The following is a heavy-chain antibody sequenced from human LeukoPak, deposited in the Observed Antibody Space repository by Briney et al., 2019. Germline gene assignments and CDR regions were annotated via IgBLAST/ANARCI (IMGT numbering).Heavy chain of an antibody. CDR2: TNPNGGNT. J-gene: IGHJ3*01. CDR3: AYASSGIAFDV. Sequence: ASVKVSCLASGYTFTTYDINWVRQATGQGLEWMGWTNPNGGNTGYPQKFQGRVTMTRNTSISTAYMELSSLRSDDTAVYYCAYASSGIAFDVWGQGTVVTVSS. D-gene: IGHD2-2*01. CDR1: GYTFTTYD. V-gene: IGHV1-8*01.